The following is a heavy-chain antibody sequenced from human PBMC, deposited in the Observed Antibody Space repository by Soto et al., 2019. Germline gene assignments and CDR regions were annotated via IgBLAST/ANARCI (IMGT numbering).Heavy chain of an antibody. J-gene: IGHJ4*02. V-gene: IGHV1-46*01. Sequence: QVQLVQSGAEVKKPGASVKVSCKASGYTFTSYYMHWVRQAPGQGLEWMGIINPSGGSTSYAQKFQGRVTMTRDTSTSTVYMELSSLRSEDTAGYYCARDGGSYPYFDYWGQGTLVTVSS. CDR1: GYTFTSYY. CDR2: INPSGGST. CDR3: ARDGGSYPYFDY. D-gene: IGHD1-26*01.